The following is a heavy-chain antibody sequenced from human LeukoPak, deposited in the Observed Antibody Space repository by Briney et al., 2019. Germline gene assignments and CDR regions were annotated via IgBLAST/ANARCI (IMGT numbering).Heavy chain of an antibody. V-gene: IGHV1-2*02. CDR1: GYTFTGYY. D-gene: IGHD1-26*01. J-gene: IGHJ4*02. Sequence: GASVKVSCKASGYTFTGYYVHWVRQAPGQGLEWMGWINPNSGGTNYAQKFQGRVTMTRDTSISTAYVELSRLTSDDTAVYYCARGGTSLRNPVDFWGQGTLLTVSS. CDR2: INPNSGGT. CDR3: ARGGTSLRNPVDF.